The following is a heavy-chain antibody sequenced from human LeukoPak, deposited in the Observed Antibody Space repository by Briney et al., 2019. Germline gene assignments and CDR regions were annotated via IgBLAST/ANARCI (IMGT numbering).Heavy chain of an antibody. D-gene: IGHD3-22*01. J-gene: IGHJ3*02. CDR2: IYPGDSDT. V-gene: IGHV5-51*01. CDR3: ARRYYYDSSGYSDAFDI. Sequence: GESLKISCEGSGYSFTNYWIGWVRQMPGKGLEWMGIIYPGDSDTRYSPSFQGQVTISADKSISTAYLQWNSLKASDTAMYYCARRYYYDSSGYSDAFDIWGQGTMVTVSS. CDR1: GYSFTNYW.